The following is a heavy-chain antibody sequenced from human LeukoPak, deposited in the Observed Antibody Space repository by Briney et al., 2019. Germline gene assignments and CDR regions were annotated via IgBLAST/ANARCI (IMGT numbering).Heavy chain of an antibody. J-gene: IGHJ4*02. CDR2: IYSGGST. CDR3: ARAMVRGDSTDY. CDR1: GFTVSSNY. Sequence: GGSLRLSCAASGFTVSSNYMSWVRQAPGKGLEWVSVIYSGGSTYYADSVKGRFTISRDNSKNTLYLQMNSLRAEDTAVYYCARAMVRGDSTDYWGQGTLVTVSS. V-gene: IGHV3-53*01. D-gene: IGHD3-10*01.